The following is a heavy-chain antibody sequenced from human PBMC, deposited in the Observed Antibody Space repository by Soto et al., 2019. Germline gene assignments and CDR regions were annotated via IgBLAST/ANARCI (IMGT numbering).Heavy chain of an antibody. CDR1: GGPFRSYA. V-gene: IGHV1-69*01. CDR3: ARSQGSSTSLEIYYYYYYGMDV. D-gene: IGHD2-2*01. J-gene: IGHJ6*02. Sequence: QVQLVQSGAEVPKPGSSVKVSCKASGGPFRSYAISWVRQAPGHGLEWMGGIIPISGTANYAQKFQGRVTKTADESTSTADMERSSLRSEDTAVYYCARSQGSSTSLEIYYYYYYGMDVWGQGTTVTVSS. CDR2: IIPISGTA.